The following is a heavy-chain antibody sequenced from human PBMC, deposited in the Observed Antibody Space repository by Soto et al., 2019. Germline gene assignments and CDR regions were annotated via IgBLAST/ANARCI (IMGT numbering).Heavy chain of an antibody. CDR2: MNPNTGNS. J-gene: IGHJ4*02. CDR1: GYTFTSYD. Sequence: ASVEVSCRASGYTFTSYDIYWVRQATGQGLEWMGWMNPNTGNSGYAQKFQGRVTMTSDTSISTAHMELSSLRSEDTAVYYCARRAETNGWNGFGADKYYFDFWGQGTLVTVSS. V-gene: IGHV1-8*01. CDR3: ARRAETNGWNGFGADKYYFDF. D-gene: IGHD1-1*01.